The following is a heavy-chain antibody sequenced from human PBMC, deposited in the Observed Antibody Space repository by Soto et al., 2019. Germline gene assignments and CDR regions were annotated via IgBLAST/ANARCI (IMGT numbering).Heavy chain of an antibody. CDR1: GYTFTSYA. CDR2: INAGNGNT. J-gene: IGHJ4*02. D-gene: IGHD1-26*01. V-gene: IGHV1-3*01. CDR3: ASSLVRPFGY. Sequence: VQLVQSGAVVKKPEASVKVSCKASGYTFTSYAMHWVRQAPGQSLEWMGWINAGNGNTKYSQKFQGRVTITRDTSASRAYMELSSLRAEDTAVYYCASSLVRPFGYWGQGTLFTVAS.